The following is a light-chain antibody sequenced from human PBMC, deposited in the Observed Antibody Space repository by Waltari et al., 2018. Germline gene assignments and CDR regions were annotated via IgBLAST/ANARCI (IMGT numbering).Light chain of an antibody. CDR3: DSYAGSSTWV. Sequence: QSALTQPASVSGSPGQSITISCTGTSGDVGGYNVVSWYQRHPGKVTKLIIYEGSKRPSGMSDRFSGSKSGNTASLTVSGLQTEDEAEYYCDSYAGSSTWVFGGGTQLTVV. V-gene: IGLV2-23*01. CDR2: EGS. CDR1: SGDVGGYNV. J-gene: IGLJ3*02.